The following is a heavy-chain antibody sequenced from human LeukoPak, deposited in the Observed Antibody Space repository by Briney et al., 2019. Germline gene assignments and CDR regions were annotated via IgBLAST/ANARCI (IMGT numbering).Heavy chain of an antibody. CDR3: ANGGTLTPCAY. D-gene: IGHD1-1*01. V-gene: IGHV3-9*01. J-gene: IGHJ4*02. CDR2: ISWNSGSI. Sequence: GGSLRLSCAASGFTFDDYAMHWVRQAPGKGLEWVSGISWNSGSIGYADSVKGRFTISRDNSKNTLYLQMNSLRAEDTAVYYCANGGTLTPCAYWGQGTLVTVSS. CDR1: GFTFDDYA.